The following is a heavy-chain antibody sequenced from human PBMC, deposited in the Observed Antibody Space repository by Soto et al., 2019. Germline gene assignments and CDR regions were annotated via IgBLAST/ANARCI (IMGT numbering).Heavy chain of an antibody. CDR3: ARDQVVATVRDYYYYMDV. V-gene: IGHV3-21*01. D-gene: IGHD5-12*01. J-gene: IGHJ6*03. Sequence: EVQLVESGGGLVKPGGSLRLSCAVSGFSFSTYFTHWVRQAPGKGLEWVSSISNRGDYIYYADSVKGRFTISRDNAKNSLYLQMNSLRAEDTAVYYCARDQVVATVRDYYYYMDVWGKGTTVTVSS. CDR1: GFSFSTYF. CDR2: ISNRGDYI.